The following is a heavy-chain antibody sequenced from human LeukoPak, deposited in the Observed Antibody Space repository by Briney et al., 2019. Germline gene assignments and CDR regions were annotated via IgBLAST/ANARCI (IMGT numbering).Heavy chain of an antibody. CDR1: GFTFDDYA. V-gene: IGHV3-43D*03. CDR3: AKSGGSGMGQVLTIGY. D-gene: IGHD4/OR15-4a*01. J-gene: IGHJ4*01. CDR2: ISWDGGST. Sequence: GGSLRLSCAASGFTFDDYAMHWVRQAPGKGLEWVSLISWDGGSTYYADPVKGRFTISRDNSKNSLYLQMNSLRAEDTALFYRAKSGGSGMGQVLTIGYWGQGTLVTGSS.